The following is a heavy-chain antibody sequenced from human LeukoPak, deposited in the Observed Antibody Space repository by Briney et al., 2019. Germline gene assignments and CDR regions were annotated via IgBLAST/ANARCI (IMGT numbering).Heavy chain of an antibody. CDR1: GFTVSGNY. CDR3: ARDGIGHHYYYGMDV. CDR2: IYSGGST. J-gene: IGHJ6*02. D-gene: IGHD1-1*01. Sequence: GGSLRLSCAASGFTVSGNYMNWVRQAPGKGLEWVSAIYSGGSTYYADSVKGRFTISRDNSKNTLYLQMNTLRAEDTAVYYCARDGIGHHYYYGMDVWGQGTTVTVSS. V-gene: IGHV3-53*01.